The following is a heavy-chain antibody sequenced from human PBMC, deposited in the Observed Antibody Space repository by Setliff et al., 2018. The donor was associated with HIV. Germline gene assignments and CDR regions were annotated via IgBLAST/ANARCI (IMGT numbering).Heavy chain of an antibody. J-gene: IGHJ4*02. D-gene: IGHD3-22*01. CDR3: ARDPVITMMVGPKFYFDY. CDR2: IFSSGST. V-gene: IGHV4-4*07. Sequence: SETLSLTCTVSGGSISSYYWSWIRQPAGKGLEWIGRIFSSGSTSYNSSLMSRVTMSVDTSKNQFSLRLTSVTAADTAVYYCARDPVITMMVGPKFYFDYWGQGILVTVSS. CDR1: GGSISSYY.